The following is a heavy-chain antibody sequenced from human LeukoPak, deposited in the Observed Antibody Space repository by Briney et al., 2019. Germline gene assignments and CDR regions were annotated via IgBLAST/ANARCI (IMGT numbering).Heavy chain of an antibody. CDR3: ARGGGGYSSGWYARRDRYYMDV. CDR2: IYYSGST. D-gene: IGHD6-19*01. CDR1: VGSFSGYY. J-gene: IGHJ6*03. Sequence: SETLSLSCAVYVGSFSGYYWSWIRQPPGKGLEWIGYIYYSGSTNYNPSLKSRVTISVDTSKNQFSLKLSSVTAADTAVYYCARGGGGYSSGWYARRDRYYMDVWGKGTTVTVSS. V-gene: IGHV4-59*12.